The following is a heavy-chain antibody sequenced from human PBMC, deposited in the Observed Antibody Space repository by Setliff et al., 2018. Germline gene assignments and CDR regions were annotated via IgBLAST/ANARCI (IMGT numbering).Heavy chain of an antibody. D-gene: IGHD2-2*01. Sequence: GGSLRLSCVTSGFAFTSYWMNWVRQVPGKGLVWVSRISPDGSVIDYADSVKGRFTVSRDNSKNTLYLQMNSLRAEDTAIYSCAKFSSVPGSRFFDYWGQGALVTVSS. CDR2: ISPDGSVI. J-gene: IGHJ4*02. CDR1: GFAFTSYW. CDR3: AKFSSVPGSRFFDY. V-gene: IGHV3-74*01.